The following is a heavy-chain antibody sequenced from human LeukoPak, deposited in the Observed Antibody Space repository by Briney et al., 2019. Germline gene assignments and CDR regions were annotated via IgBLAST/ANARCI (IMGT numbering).Heavy chain of an antibody. D-gene: IGHD2-15*01. CDR3: AKARRYCSGGSCAEHFDY. Sequence: GGSLRLSCATSGFTFNNYAMNWVRQAPGKGLEWVSAISDSADSTYYADSVKGRFTISRDNSKNTLYLQMNSLRAEDTAVYYCAKARRYCSGGSCAEHFDYWGQGTLVTVSP. CDR2: ISDSADST. V-gene: IGHV3-23*01. J-gene: IGHJ4*02. CDR1: GFTFNNYA.